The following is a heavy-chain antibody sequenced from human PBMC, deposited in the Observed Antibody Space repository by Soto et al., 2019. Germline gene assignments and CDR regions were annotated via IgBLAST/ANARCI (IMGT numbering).Heavy chain of an antibody. V-gene: IGHV4-59*01. J-gene: IGHJ6*02. CDR1: GGSISSYY. Sequence: LSLTCTVSGGSISSYYWSWIRQPPGKGLEWIGYIYYSGSTNYNPSLKSRVTISVDTSKNQFSLKLSSVTAADTAVYYCARMTHKSYYYGMDVWGQGTTVTVSS. D-gene: IGHD2-21*02. CDR2: IYYSGST. CDR3: ARMTHKSYYYGMDV.